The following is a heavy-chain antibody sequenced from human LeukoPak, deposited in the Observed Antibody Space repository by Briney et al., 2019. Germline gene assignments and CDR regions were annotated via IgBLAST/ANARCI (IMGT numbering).Heavy chain of an antibody. CDR2: ISGSGGST. CDR1: GFTFDDYA. J-gene: IGHJ6*02. D-gene: IGHD6-19*01. CDR3: AKGEYSSGWPNYYYYYGMDV. Sequence: GGSLRLSCAASGFTFDDYAMHWVRQAPGKGLEWVSAISGSGGSTYYADSVKGRFTISRDNSKNTLYLQMNSLRAEDTAVYYCAKGEYSSGWPNYYYYYGMDVWGQGTTVTVSS. V-gene: IGHV3-23*01.